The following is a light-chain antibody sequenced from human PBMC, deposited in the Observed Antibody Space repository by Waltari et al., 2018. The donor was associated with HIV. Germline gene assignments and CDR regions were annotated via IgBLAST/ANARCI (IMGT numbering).Light chain of an antibody. CDR2: GEN. V-gene: IGLV1-40*01. J-gene: IGLJ2*01. CDR1: SSNIGAGSD. Sequence: QSVLTQPPSVSGAPGQRLTISCTGSSSNIGAGSDVHWYQQIAGAAPKLLIYGENKRPSGVPDRFSGSKSGTSASLAITGLQAEDAADYYCQSYDSSLVFGGGTKLTV. CDR3: QSYDSSLV.